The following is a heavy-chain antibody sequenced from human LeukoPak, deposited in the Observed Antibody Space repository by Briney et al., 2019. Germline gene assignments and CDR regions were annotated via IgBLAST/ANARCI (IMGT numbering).Heavy chain of an antibody. J-gene: IGHJ4*02. Sequence: GGSLRLSCVASGFTFTSYGMHWVRQAPGKGLEWVALIRHDGNDKYYAESVKGRFTISRDNAKNSLYLQTNSLRAEDTAVYYCASSMLTFGGVIEVWGQGTLVTVSS. D-gene: IGHD3-16*01. CDR1: GFTFTSYG. CDR2: IRHDGNDK. CDR3: ASSMLTFGGVIEV. V-gene: IGHV3-30*02.